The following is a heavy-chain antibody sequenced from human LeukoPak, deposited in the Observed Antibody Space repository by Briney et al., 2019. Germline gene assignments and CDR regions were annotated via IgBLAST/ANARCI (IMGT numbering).Heavy chain of an antibody. Sequence: GGSLRLSCAASGFTFSSYGMHWVRQAPGKGLEWVAVISYDGSNKYYADSVKGRFTISRDNSKNTLYLQMNSLRAEDTAVYYCANNKGYGGNPDYWGQGTLVTVSS. V-gene: IGHV3-30*18. CDR1: GFTFSSYG. CDR2: ISYDGSNK. J-gene: IGHJ4*02. CDR3: ANNKGYGGNPDY. D-gene: IGHD4-23*01.